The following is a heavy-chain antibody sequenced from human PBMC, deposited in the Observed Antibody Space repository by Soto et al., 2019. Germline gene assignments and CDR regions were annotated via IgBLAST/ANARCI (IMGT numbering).Heavy chain of an antibody. V-gene: IGHV4-34*01. CDR3: ARGRSVGARAGGYSNWFDP. Sequence: PSETLSLTCAVYGGSVNGYYWNWIRQPPGKGLEWIGEINHSGSTNYNPSLKSRVTISVDTSKNQFSLKLSSVTAADTAVYYCARGRSVGARAGGYSNWFDPRGQGTLVTASS. J-gene: IGHJ5*02. D-gene: IGHD3-22*01. CDR2: INHSGST. CDR1: GGSVNGYY.